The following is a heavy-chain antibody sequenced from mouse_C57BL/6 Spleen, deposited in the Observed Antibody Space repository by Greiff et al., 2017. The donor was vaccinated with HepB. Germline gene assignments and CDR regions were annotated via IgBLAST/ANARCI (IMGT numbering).Heavy chain of an antibody. CDR3: ARVDGPSDYFDY. CDR2: INYDGSST. Sequence: EVKLVESEGGLVQPGSSMKLSCTASGFTFSDYYMAWVRQVPEKGLEWVANINYDGSSTYYLDSLKSRFIISRDNAKNILYLQMSSLKSEDTATYYCARVDGPSDYFDYWGQGTTLTVSS. J-gene: IGHJ2*01. D-gene: IGHD1-1*01. CDR1: GFTFSDYY. V-gene: IGHV5-16*01.